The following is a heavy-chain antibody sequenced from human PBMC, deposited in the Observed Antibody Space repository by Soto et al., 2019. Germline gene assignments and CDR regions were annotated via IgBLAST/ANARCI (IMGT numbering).Heavy chain of an antibody. CDR2: ISAYNTNT. Sequence: QVQLVQSGAEVKKPGASVKDSCKTSGYTFTSYHISWVRQAPGQGLEWMGWISAYNTNTNNAQKFQGRVTMTTDTLTSTAYMELRSLRSDDTAVYYCARDTPPTDYLGQGTLVTVSS. V-gene: IGHV1-18*01. CDR1: GYTFTSYH. J-gene: IGHJ4*02. CDR3: ARDTPPTDY.